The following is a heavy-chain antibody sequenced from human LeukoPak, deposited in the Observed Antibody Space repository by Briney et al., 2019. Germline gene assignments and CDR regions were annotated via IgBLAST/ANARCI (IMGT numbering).Heavy chain of an antibody. Sequence: SETHSLTCPVSGASISRSGYYWAWVRQPPGKGLEWIGYIYYSGSTNYNPSLKSRVTISVDTSKNQFSLKLSSVTAADTAVYYCASSLWYSDIWGGGAPVTVSS. CDR1: GASISRSGYY. J-gene: IGHJ2*01. CDR2: IYYSGST. CDR3: ASSLWYSDI. V-gene: IGHV4-61*05.